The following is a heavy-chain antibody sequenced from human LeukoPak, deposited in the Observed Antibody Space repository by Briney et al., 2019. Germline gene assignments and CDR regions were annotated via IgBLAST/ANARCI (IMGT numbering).Heavy chain of an antibody. CDR3: ARGREYSSFDY. J-gene: IGHJ4*02. CDR2: ISTYNGKT. V-gene: IGHV1-18*01. CDR1: GYTFTRYG. D-gene: IGHD6-6*01. Sequence: ASVKVSCKASGYTFTRYGITWVRQAPGQGLEWMGCISTYNGKTNYVQKLQGRVTMTTDTSTSTAYMEMRSLRFDDTAVYYCARGREYSSFDYWGQGTLVIVSS.